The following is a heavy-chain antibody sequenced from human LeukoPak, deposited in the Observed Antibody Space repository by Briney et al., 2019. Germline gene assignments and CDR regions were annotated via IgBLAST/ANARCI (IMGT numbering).Heavy chain of an antibody. J-gene: IGHJ4*02. Sequence: PGGSLRLSCAASGFTFSYYTMHWVRQAPGKGLEWVAVISYDGSNEYYADSVKGRFTISRDNSKNTLHLQMNSLRVEDTAVYYCARVLNYYDSSGYYFSYWGQGTLVTVSS. CDR2: ISYDGSNE. CDR3: ARVLNYYDSSGYYFSY. V-gene: IGHV3-30-3*01. D-gene: IGHD3-22*01. CDR1: GFTFSYYT.